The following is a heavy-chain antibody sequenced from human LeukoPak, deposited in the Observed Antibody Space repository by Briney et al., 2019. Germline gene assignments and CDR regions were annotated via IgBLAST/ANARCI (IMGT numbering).Heavy chain of an antibody. CDR2: IYPGDSDT. D-gene: IGHD2-2*02. Sequence: GESLKISCKGSGYSFTSYWIGWVRQLPGEGLEWMGIIYPGDSDTRYSPSFQGQVTISADKSISTAYLQWSSLKASDTAMYYCARLGCSSTSCYNWHFDYWGQGTLVTVSS. CDR1: GYSFTSYW. V-gene: IGHV5-51*01. J-gene: IGHJ4*02. CDR3: ARLGCSSTSCYNWHFDY.